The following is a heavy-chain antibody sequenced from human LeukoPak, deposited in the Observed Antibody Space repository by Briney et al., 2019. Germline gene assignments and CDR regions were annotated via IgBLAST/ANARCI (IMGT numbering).Heavy chain of an antibody. D-gene: IGHD1-26*01. CDR3: ARDNLVGATTGP. J-gene: IGHJ4*02. CDR2: IYYSGST. CDR1: GGSISSYY. V-gene: IGHV4-59*01. Sequence: SETLSLTCTVSGGSISSYYWSWIRQPPGKGLEWIGYIYYSGSTNYNPSLKSRVTISVDTSTSTVYMELSSLRSEDTAVYYCARDNLVGATTGPWGQGTLVTVSS.